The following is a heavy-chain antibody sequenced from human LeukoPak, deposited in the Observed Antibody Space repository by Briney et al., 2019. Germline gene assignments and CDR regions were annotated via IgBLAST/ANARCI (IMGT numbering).Heavy chain of an antibody. Sequence: PSETLSLTCTVSGVSITSYYWSWIRQPAGKGLEWIGRVYTSGSTNYNPSLKSRVTFSVDTSKNQFSLKLSSVTAADTAVYYCARRPRRYSYGYWDYWGQGTLVTVSS. D-gene: IGHD5-18*01. J-gene: IGHJ4*02. CDR1: GVSITSYY. CDR2: VYTSGST. V-gene: IGHV4-4*07. CDR3: ARRPRRYSYGYWDY.